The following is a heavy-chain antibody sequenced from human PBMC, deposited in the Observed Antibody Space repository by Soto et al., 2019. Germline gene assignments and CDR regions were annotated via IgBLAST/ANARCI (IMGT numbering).Heavy chain of an antibody. CDR3: VKAARIFDWLLLDYYYYGMDV. V-gene: IGHV3-64D*08. D-gene: IGHD3-9*01. Sequence: GGSLRLSCSASGFTFSSYAMHWVRQAPGKGLEYVSAISSNGGSTYYADSVKGRFTISRDNSKNTLYLQMSSLRAEDTAVYYCVKAARIFDWLLLDYYYYGMDVWGQGTTVTVSS. J-gene: IGHJ6*02. CDR1: GFTFSSYA. CDR2: ISSNGGST.